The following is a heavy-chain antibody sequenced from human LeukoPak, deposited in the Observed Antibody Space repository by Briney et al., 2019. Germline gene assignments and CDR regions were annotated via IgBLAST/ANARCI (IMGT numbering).Heavy chain of an antibody. V-gene: IGHV4-39*01. CDR2: IYYSGST. CDR3: ARSGEDDSSGYYLQGAFDI. CDR1: GGSISSSSYY. D-gene: IGHD3-22*01. J-gene: IGHJ3*02. Sequence: PSETLSLTCTVSGGSISSSSYYWGWIRQPPGEGLEWIGSIYYSGSTYYHPSTKSRVTISVDTSNNQLSLKLSSVTAADTAVYYCARSGEDDSSGYYLQGAFDIWGQGTMVTVSS.